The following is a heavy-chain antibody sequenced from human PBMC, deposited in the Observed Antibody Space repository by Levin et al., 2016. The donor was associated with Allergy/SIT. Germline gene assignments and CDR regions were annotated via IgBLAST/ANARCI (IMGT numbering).Heavy chain of an antibody. D-gene: IGHD5-18*01. CDR2: ISSSSSTI. CDR3: ARDDTAMVTMVDWYFDL. CDR1: GFTFSSYS. V-gene: IGHV3-48*02. J-gene: IGHJ2*01. Sequence: GGSLRLSCAASGFTFSSYSMNWVRQAPGKGLEWVSYISSSSSTIYYADSVKGRFTISRDNAKNSLYLQMNSLRDEDTAVYYCARDDTAMVTMVDWYFDLWGRGTLVTVSS.